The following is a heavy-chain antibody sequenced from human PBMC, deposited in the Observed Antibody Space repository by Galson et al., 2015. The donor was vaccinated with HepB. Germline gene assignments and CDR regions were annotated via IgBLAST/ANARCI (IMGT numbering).Heavy chain of an antibody. V-gene: IGHV3-30*18. CDR3: AKGPAMYYYDVNGYFPFDY. CDR2: ISFDGSNK. J-gene: IGHJ4*02. CDR1: GFTFSSYG. D-gene: IGHD3-22*01. Sequence: SLRLSCAASGFTFSSYGMHWVRQAPGKGLEWVAVISFDGSNKYYVDSVKGRFTISRDNSKNTLYLQMNSLRAEDTAVYYCAKGPAMYYYDVNGYFPFDYWGQGTLVTVSS.